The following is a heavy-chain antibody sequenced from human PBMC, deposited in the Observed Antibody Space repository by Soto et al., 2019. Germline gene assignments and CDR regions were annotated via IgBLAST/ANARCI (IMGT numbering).Heavy chain of an antibody. V-gene: IGHV3-74*01. CDR3: ARVPIGKYGVWNY. D-gene: IGHD2-8*01. CDR1: GFTFSSYW. J-gene: IGHJ4*02. Sequence: EEQLVESGGGLVQPGGSLRLSCAAAGFTFSSYWMHWVRQAPGKGLVWVSRINPDGSITTYADSLKGRFTISRDNAKNTLYLQMNSLRGDDTAVYYCARVPIGKYGVWNYWGQGTLVTVSS. CDR2: INPDGSIT.